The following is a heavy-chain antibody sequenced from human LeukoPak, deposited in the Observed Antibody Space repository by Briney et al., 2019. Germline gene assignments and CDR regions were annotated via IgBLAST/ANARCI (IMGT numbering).Heavy chain of an antibody. CDR3: ARWAPLSGVDY. J-gene: IGHJ4*02. Sequence: GGSLRLSCAASGFTFSSYVMNWVRQAPGKGLEWVSYISSGGSTIYYVDSVKGRFTISRDNAKNSLYLQMNSLRAEDTAVYYCARWAPLSGVDYWGQGTLVTVSS. D-gene: IGHD3-16*02. CDR2: ISSGGSTI. V-gene: IGHV3-48*03. CDR1: GFTFSSYV.